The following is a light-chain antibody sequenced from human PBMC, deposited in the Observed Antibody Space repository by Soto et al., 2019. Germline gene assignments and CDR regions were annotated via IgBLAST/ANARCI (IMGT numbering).Light chain of an antibody. CDR2: GAS. CDR3: QQSYSTPWT. V-gene: IGKV1-39*01. J-gene: IGKJ1*01. Sequence: DIQMTQSPSSLSASVRDRVTITCRASRIITSYLSWYQQKPGKAPKLLLYGASCLESGVPSRFSGSGSGTDFTLTISSLQPEDFATYYCQQSYSTPWTFGRGIKVEIK. CDR1: RIITSY.